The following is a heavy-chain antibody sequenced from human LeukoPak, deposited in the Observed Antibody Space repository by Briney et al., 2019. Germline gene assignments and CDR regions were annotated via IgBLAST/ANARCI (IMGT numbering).Heavy chain of an antibody. CDR2: ISISSDKI. Sequence: GGSLRLSCAASGFTFTGYSMNWVREAPGKGLEWVSYISISSDKIYYADSVKGRFTISRDNAKNSLYLQMNSLRAEDTAVYYCAKDLKEWGQGILVTVSS. V-gene: IGHV3-48*01. J-gene: IGHJ4*02. CDR3: AKDLKE. CDR1: GFTFTGYS.